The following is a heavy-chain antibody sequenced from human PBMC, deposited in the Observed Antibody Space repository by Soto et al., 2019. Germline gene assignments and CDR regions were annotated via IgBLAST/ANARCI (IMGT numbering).Heavy chain of an antibody. D-gene: IGHD3-3*01. CDR3: ASPTTRYDFWSGYRWDGMDV. CDR2: IKQDGSEK. J-gene: IGHJ6*02. Sequence: GGSLRLSCAASGFTFSSYWMSWVRQAPGKGLEWVANIKQDGSEKYYVDSVKGRFTISRDNAKNSLYLQMNSLRAEDTAVYYCASPTTRYDFWSGYRWDGMDVWGQGTTVTVSS. V-gene: IGHV3-7*05. CDR1: GFTFSSYW.